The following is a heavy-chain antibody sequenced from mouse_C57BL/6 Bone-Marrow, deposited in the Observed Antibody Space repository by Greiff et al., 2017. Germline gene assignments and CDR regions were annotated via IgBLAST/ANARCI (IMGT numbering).Heavy chain of an antibody. D-gene: IGHD1-1*01. V-gene: IGHV5-9-1*02. Sequence: EVKLVESGEGLVKPGGSLKLSCAASGFTFSSYAMSWVRQTPEKRLEWVAYISSGGDYIYYADTVKGRFTISRDNARNTLYLQMSSLKSEDTAMYYCTRDPVTTGFAYWGQGTLVTVSA. CDR3: TRDPVTTGFAY. CDR1: GFTFSSYA. CDR2: ISSGGDYI. J-gene: IGHJ3*01.